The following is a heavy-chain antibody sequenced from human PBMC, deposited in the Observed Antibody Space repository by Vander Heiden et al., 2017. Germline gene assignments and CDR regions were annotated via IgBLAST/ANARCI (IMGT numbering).Heavy chain of an antibody. CDR1: GFTSRSYA. CDR3: AKEPFDYGDRIYWYFDL. Sequence: EVQLLEPGGGLVKPGGSLRLSCAASGFTSRSYAVSWCGRAQGKGLEWVSAISGSGGSTYYAASGKGRFTISRDYSRGTLYLQVNSLRAEDTAVYYFAKEPFDYGDRIYWYFDLWGRGTLVTVSS. D-gene: IGHD4-17*01. V-gene: IGHV3-23*01. CDR2: ISGSGGST. J-gene: IGHJ2*01.